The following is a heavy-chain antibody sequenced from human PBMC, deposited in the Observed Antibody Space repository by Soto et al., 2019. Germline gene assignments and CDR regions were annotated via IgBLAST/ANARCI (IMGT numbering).Heavy chain of an antibody. J-gene: IGHJ6*02. V-gene: IGHV3-53*04. CDR3: ARDSGHCSSSSCFVPSDYGMDV. CDR1: GFTVSSNY. D-gene: IGHD2-2*01. CDR2: IYSGGST. Sequence: GSLRLSCAASGFTVSSNYMSWVRQAPGKGLEWVSVIYSGGSTYYADSVKGRFTISRHNSKNTLYLQMNSLRAEDTAVYYCARDSGHCSSSSCFVPSDYGMDVSAQGTTVTVS.